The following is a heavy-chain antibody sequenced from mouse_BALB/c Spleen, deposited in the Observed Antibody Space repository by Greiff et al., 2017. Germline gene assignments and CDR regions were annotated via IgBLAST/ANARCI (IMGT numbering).Heavy chain of an antibody. CDR2: ISSGGST. Sequence: DVKLVESGGGLVKPGGSLKLSCAASGFTFSSYAMSWVRQTPEKRLEWVASISSGGSTYYPDSVKGRFTISRDNARNILYLQMSSLRSEDTAMYYCARRATVVGPDFDYWGQGTTLTVSS. CDR1: GFTFSSYA. CDR3: ARRATVVGPDFDY. V-gene: IGHV5-6-5*01. D-gene: IGHD1-1*01. J-gene: IGHJ2*01.